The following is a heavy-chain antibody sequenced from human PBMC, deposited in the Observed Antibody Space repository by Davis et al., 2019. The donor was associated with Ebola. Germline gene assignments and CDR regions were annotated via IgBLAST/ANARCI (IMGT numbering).Heavy chain of an antibody. CDR2: INAGNGNT. CDR3: ARDGRFRDRSWFDP. V-gene: IGHV1-3*01. D-gene: IGHD3-10*01. J-gene: IGHJ5*02. CDR1: GGTFTSYA. Sequence: ASVKVSCKASGGTFTSYAMHWVRQAPGQRLEWMGWINAGNGNTKYSQKFQGRVTITADKSTSTAYMELSSLRSEDTAVYYCARDGRFRDRSWFDPWGQGTLVTVSS.